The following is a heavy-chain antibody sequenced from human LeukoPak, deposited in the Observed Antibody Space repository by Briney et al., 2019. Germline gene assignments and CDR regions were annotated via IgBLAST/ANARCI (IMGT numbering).Heavy chain of an antibody. V-gene: IGHV4-59*01. CDR1: GGSISSYY. Sequence: PSETLSLTCTVSGGSISSYYWSWIRQPPGEGLEWIGYIYYSGSTNYNPSLKSRVTISVDTSKNQFSLKLSSVTAADTAVYYCASALYSSGWYYFDYWGQGTLVTVSS. D-gene: IGHD6-19*01. CDR3: ASALYSSGWYYFDY. J-gene: IGHJ4*02. CDR2: IYYSGST.